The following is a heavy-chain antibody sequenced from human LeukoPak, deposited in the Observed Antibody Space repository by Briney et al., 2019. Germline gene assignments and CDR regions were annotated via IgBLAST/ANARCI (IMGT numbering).Heavy chain of an antibody. Sequence: GGSLRLSCAASGFTFSSYEMNWVRQAPGKGLEWVSYISSSGSTIYYADSVKGRFTISRDNAKNSLYLQMNSLRAEDTAVYYCARDFTSGYDSPILPGDYVFKDYSGQGTLVTVSS. V-gene: IGHV3-48*03. D-gene: IGHD5-12*01. J-gene: IGHJ4*02. CDR2: ISSSGSTI. CDR1: GFTFSSYE. CDR3: ARDFTSGYDSPILPGDYVFKDY.